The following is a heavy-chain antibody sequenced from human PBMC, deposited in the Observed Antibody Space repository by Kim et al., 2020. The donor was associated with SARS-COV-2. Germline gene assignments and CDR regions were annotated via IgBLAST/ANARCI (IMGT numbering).Heavy chain of an antibody. CDR3: AKDISQDIVLMVYAT. CDR1: GFTFDDYA. CDR2: ISWNSGSI. D-gene: IGHD2-8*01. Sequence: GGSLRLSCAASGFTFDDYAMHWVRQAPGKGLEWVSGISWNSGSIGYADSVKGRFTISRDNAKNSLYLQMNSLRAEDTALYYCAKDISQDIVLMVYATWGQGTLVTVSS. V-gene: IGHV3-9*01. J-gene: IGHJ4*02.